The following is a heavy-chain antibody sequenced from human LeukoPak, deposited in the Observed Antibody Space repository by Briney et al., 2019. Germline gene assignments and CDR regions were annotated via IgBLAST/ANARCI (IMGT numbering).Heavy chain of an antibody. CDR1: GYTFTGYY. D-gene: IGHD2-15*01. Sequence: ASVKVSCKASGYTFTGYYMHWVRQAPGQGLEWMGWINPNSGGTNYAQKFRGRVTMTRDTSISTAYMELSRLRSDDTAVYYCARVRRYCSGGSCSIFDYWGQGTLVTVSS. CDR3: ARVRRYCSGGSCSIFDY. J-gene: IGHJ4*02. CDR2: INPNSGGT. V-gene: IGHV1-2*02.